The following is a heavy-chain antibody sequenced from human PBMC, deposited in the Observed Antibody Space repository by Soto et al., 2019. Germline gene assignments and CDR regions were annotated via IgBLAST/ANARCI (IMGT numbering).Heavy chain of an antibody. CDR1: GFTFSSYA. J-gene: IGHJ6*02. Sequence: GGSLRLSCAASGFTFSSYAMKWVRQAPGKGLEWVSLVSYSGSPTYYADSVKGRFTISRDNSKNTLYLQMNSLRPEDTALYYCAKDSDQLLFDYYYYGMDVWGQGTTVTVSS. CDR2: VSYSGSPT. D-gene: IGHD2-2*01. CDR3: AKDSDQLLFDYYYYGMDV. V-gene: IGHV3-23*01.